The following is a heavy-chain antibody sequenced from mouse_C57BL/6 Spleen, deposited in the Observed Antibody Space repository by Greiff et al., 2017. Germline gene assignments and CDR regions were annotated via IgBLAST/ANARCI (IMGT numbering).Heavy chain of an antibody. CDR2: IHPNSGST. D-gene: IGHD2-4*01. Sequence: QVQLQQPGAELVKPGASVKLSCKASGYTFTSYWMPWVQQRPGQGLEWIGMIHPNSGSTNYNEKFKSKATLPVDKSSSTAYMQLSSLTSEDSAVYYCARATVGYDYVSAWFAYWGQGTLVTVSA. J-gene: IGHJ3*01. CDR1: GYTFTSYW. CDR3: ARATVGYDYVSAWFAY. V-gene: IGHV1-64*01.